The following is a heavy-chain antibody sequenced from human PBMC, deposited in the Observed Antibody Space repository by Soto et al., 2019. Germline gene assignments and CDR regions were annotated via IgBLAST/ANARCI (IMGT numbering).Heavy chain of an antibody. CDR1: GFTFSSYG. D-gene: IGHD2-2*01. J-gene: IGHJ5*02. Sequence: QVQLVESGGGVVQPGRSLSLSCVASGFTFSSYGMHWVRQAPGKGLEWVAVIAYDGSNKYYADSVKGRFTISRHNSKNTLFLQMHGLRAEDTAVYSSAKYNCVRPSCYRLNNWFDPWGQGTLVSVSS. CDR3: AKYNCVRPSCYRLNNWFDP. V-gene: IGHV3-30*18. CDR2: IAYDGSNK.